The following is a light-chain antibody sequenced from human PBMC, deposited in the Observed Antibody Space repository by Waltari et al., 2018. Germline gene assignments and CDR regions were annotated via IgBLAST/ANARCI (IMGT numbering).Light chain of an antibody. CDR2: DHP. CDR1: SSHIGAFG. V-gene: IGLV1-40*01. CDR3: QSYDNAWRGSVL. J-gene: IGLJ2*01. Sequence: LTPPPSVSRAPGQRLTISRTGSSSHIGAFGVDLYQHRPGAVPRLLIYDHPHRPSAVPDRFTASKSDTSASLDIAGLQPDDEADYYCQSYDNAWRGSVLIGGGTRLTVL.